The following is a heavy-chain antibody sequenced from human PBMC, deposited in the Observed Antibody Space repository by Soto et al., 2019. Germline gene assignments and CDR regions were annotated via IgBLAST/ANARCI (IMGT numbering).Heavy chain of an antibody. V-gene: IGHV3-33*01. CDR3: AREGGSSWYHYYYYYGMDV. D-gene: IGHD6-13*01. CDR1: GFTFSSYG. J-gene: IGHJ6*02. Sequence: QVQLVESGGGVVQPGRSLRLSCAASGFTFSSYGMHWVRQAPGKGLEWVAAIWYDGSNKYYADSVKGRFTISRDNFKNTLYLQMTSMRAEDTAVYYCAREGGSSWYHYYYYYGMDVWGQGTTVTVSS. CDR2: IWYDGSNK.